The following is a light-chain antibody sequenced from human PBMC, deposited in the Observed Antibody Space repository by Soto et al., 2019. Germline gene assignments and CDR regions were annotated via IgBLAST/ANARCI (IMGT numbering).Light chain of an antibody. Sequence: DIVLTQSPGSLSLSPGERATLSCRASQSVSSYLAWYQQKPGQAPRLLIYDASTRATGISARFRGSGSGTDFTLTISSLEPEDFAVYYCQQRSNWPVTFGQGTKVDIK. J-gene: IGKJ1*01. CDR1: QSVSSY. CDR2: DAS. V-gene: IGKV3-11*01. CDR3: QQRSNWPVT.